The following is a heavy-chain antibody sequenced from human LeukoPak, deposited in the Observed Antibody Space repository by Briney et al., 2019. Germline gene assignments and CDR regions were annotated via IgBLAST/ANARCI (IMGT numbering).Heavy chain of an antibody. V-gene: IGHV4-34*01. CDR2: INHSGST. CDR3: ARAPPVYSAYDFYPTGRYFDY. CDR1: GGSFSGYY. J-gene: IGHJ4*02. D-gene: IGHD5-12*01. Sequence: PSETLSLTCAVYGGSFSGYYWSWIRQPPGKGLEWIGEINHSGSTNYNPSLKSRVTISVDTSKNQFSLKLSSVTAADTAVYYCARAPPVYSAYDFYPTGRYFDYWGQGTLVTVSS.